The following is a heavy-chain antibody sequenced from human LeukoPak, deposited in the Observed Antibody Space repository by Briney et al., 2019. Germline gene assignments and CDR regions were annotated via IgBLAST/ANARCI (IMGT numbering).Heavy chain of an antibody. CDR1: GGSISSSSYY. Sequence: SETLSFTCTVDGGSISSSSYYWGWIRQPPGKGHEWIGSIYYTGSTYYNPSLKSRVTIYVDTSKNQVSLQLSPVTAADTAVYYCARLPRAGRSSAGGWFDPWGQGTLVTVSS. D-gene: IGHD3-10*01. CDR2: IYYTGST. J-gene: IGHJ5*02. CDR3: ARLPRAGRSSAGGWFDP. V-gene: IGHV4-39*01.